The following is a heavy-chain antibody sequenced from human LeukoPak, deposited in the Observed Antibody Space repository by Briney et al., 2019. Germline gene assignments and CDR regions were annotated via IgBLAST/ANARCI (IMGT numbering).Heavy chain of an antibody. J-gene: IGHJ6*03. V-gene: IGHV3-73*01. CDR3: ARAPTYNCGGDCYSSYYFYYMDV. CDR2: IRSKANSYAT. Sequence: GGSLRLSCAASGFTFSGSAMHWVRQASGKGLEWVGRIRSKANSYATAYAASVKGRFTISRDNSKNTLYLQMNSLRAEDTAVYYCARAPTYNCGGDCYSSYYFYYMDVWGKGTTVTISS. D-gene: IGHD2-21*02. CDR1: GFTFSGSA.